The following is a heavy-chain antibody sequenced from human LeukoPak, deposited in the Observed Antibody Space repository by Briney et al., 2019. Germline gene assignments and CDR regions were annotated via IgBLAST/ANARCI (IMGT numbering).Heavy chain of an antibody. CDR3: AKDPYSSGWGLFDY. J-gene: IGHJ4*02. CDR2: ISYGGSNK. V-gene: IGHV3-30-3*01. CDR1: GFTFSSYA. D-gene: IGHD6-19*01. Sequence: GGSLRLSCAASGFTFSSYAMHWVRQAPGKGLEWVAVISYGGSNKYYADSVKGRFTISRDNSKNTLYLQMNSLRAEDTAVYYCAKDPYSSGWGLFDYWGQGTLVTVSS.